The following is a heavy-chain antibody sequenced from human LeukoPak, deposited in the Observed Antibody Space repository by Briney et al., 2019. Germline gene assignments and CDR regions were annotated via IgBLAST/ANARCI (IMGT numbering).Heavy chain of an antibody. CDR3: ARHERGTVVTPGAFDI. V-gene: IGHV4-39*01. D-gene: IGHD4-23*01. CDR1: GGSISSGSYY. J-gene: IGHJ3*02. Sequence: SETLSLTCTVSGGSISSGSYYWGWIRQPPGKGLEWIGSIYYSGSTYYNPSLKSRVTISVDTSKNQFSLKLSSVTAADTAVYYCARHERGTVVTPGAFDIWGQGTMVTVSS. CDR2: IYYSGST.